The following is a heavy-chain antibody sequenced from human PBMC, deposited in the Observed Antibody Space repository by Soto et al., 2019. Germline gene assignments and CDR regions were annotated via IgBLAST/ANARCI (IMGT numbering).Heavy chain of an antibody. CDR3: AYYDFWSGYYYYGMDV. D-gene: IGHD3-3*01. V-gene: IGHV3-30-3*01. J-gene: IGHJ6*02. Sequence: QVQLVESGGGVVQPGRSLRLSCAASGFTFSSYAMHWVRQAPGKGLEWVAVISYDGSNKYYADSVKGRFTISRDNSKNTLYLQMNRLRAEDTAVYYCAYYDFWSGYYYYGMDVWGQGTTVTVSS. CDR2: ISYDGSNK. CDR1: GFTFSSYA.